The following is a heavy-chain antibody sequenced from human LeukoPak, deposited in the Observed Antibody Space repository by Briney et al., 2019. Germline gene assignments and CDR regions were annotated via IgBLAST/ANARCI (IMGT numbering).Heavy chain of an antibody. CDR1: GFTFSTYA. V-gene: IGHV3-23*01. J-gene: IGHJ4*02. CDR3: TRDLGGATWGEWNY. CDR2: ISGSGSST. D-gene: IGHD1-26*01. Sequence: GGSLRLSCAASGFTFSTYAMSWVRQAPGKGLEWVSAISGSGSSTYYADSVKGRFTISRDNAKNILDLQMNSLRVEDTAVYYCTRDLGGATWGEWNYRGQGTLVTVSS.